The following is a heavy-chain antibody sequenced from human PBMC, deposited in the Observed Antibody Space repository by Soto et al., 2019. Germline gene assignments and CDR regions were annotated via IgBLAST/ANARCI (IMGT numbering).Heavy chain of an antibody. CDR1: GYTFTSYY. V-gene: IGHV1-46*01. D-gene: IGHD6-6*01. J-gene: IGHJ4*02. Sequence: ASVKVSCKASGYTFTSYYMHWVRQAPGQGLEWMGIINPSGGSTSYAQKFQGRVTMTRDTSTSTVYMELSSLRSEDTAVYYCARATEFEYSRTYYFDYWGQGTLVTVSS. CDR2: INPSGGST. CDR3: ARATEFEYSRTYYFDY.